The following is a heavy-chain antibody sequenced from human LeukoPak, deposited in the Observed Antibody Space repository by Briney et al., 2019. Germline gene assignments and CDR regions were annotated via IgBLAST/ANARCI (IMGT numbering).Heavy chain of an antibody. J-gene: IGHJ4*02. CDR3: ARLDCISDTCYNY. Sequence: SETLSLTCIVSGDSISSDYWSWIRQSPGKGLEWIGYINYSGSSEYNPSLKSRVTISVDRSKNQVSLKMRSVTAADTAVYYCARLDCISDTCYNYWALGALVTVPS. D-gene: IGHD2-21*01. CDR2: INYSGSS. V-gene: IGHV4-59*08. CDR1: GDSISSDY.